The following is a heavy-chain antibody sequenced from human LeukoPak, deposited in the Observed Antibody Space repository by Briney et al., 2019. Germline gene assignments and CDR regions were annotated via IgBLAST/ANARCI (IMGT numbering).Heavy chain of an antibody. CDR2: ISYDGSNK. D-gene: IGHD3-22*01. Sequence: PGGSPRLSCAASGFTFSSYAMHWVRQAPGKGLEWVAVISYDGSNKYYADSVKGRFTISRDNSKNTLYLQMNSLRAEDTAVYYCASADYYDSSGYSPRKYYFDYWGQGTLVTVSS. CDR3: ASADYYDSSGYSPRKYYFDY. J-gene: IGHJ4*02. V-gene: IGHV3-30-3*01. CDR1: GFTFSSYA.